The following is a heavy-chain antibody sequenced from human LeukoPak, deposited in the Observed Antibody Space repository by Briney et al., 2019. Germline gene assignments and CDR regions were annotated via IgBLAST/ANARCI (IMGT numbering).Heavy chain of an antibody. D-gene: IGHD4-11*01. J-gene: IGHJ4*02. CDR1: GGSFSGYY. V-gene: IGHV4-34*01. Sequence: SETLSLTCAVYGGSFSGYYWSWIRQPPGKGLEWIGEINHSGSTNYNPSLKSRVTISVDTSKNQFSLKLSSVTAADTAVYYCARVRPFRSNPHYFDYWGQGTLVTVSS. CDR2: INHSGST. CDR3: ARVRPFRSNPHYFDY.